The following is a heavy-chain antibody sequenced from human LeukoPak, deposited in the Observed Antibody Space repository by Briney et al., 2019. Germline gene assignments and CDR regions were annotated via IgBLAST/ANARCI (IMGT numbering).Heavy chain of an antibody. J-gene: IGHJ3*02. Sequence: ASVKVSCKASGYTFTSYDINWVRQATGHGLEWLGWISTYNDNINFAQKFQDRVTMTTDTSTNTAYMELKSLRSDDTAVYFCARIGVSRAAAGRYTDAFDIWGQGTVVTVSS. CDR3: ARIGVSRAAAGRYTDAFDI. CDR1: GYTFTSYD. CDR2: ISTYNDNI. D-gene: IGHD6-13*01. V-gene: IGHV1-18*01.